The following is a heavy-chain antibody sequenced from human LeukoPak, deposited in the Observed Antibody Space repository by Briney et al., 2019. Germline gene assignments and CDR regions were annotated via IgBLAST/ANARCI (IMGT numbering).Heavy chain of an antibody. CDR2: ISYDGSNK. CDR1: GFTFSSYA. D-gene: IGHD3-10*01. CDR3: AREAGTREGYFDY. J-gene: IGHJ4*02. V-gene: IGHV3-30*04. Sequence: GGSLRLSCAASGFTFSSYAIHWVRQAPGKVLEWVAVISYDGSNKYYADSVKGRFTISRDNSKNTLYLQMNSLRAEDTAVYYCAREAGTREGYFDYWGQGTLVTVSS.